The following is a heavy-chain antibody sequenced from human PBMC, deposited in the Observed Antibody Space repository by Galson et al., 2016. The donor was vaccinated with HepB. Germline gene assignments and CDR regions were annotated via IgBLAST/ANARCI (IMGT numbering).Heavy chain of an antibody. V-gene: IGHV3-23*01. D-gene: IGHD1-26*01. J-gene: IGHJ4*02. Sequence: SLRLSCAASGFTFDNYAMNWVRQAPGKGLEWVSGIVGVGTTTFYADFVKGRLTVSRDNSQNMLYLQINNLRAEDTAVYYCVRQGGYTGNFPLDSWGPGTLVTVSS. CDR3: VRQGGYTGNFPLDS. CDR2: IVGVGTTT. CDR1: GFTFDNYA.